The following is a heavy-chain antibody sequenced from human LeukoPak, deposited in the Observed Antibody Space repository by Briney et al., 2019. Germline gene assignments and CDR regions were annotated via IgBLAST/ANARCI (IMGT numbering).Heavy chain of an antibody. J-gene: IGHJ4*02. CDR3: ARETKRWFGELLGGYFDY. CDR1: VGSISSYY. D-gene: IGHD3-10*01. Sequence: SETLSLTCTVSVGSISSYYWSWIRQPPGKGLEWIGYIYYSGSTNYNPSLKSRVTISVDTSKNQFSLKLSSVTAADTAVYYCARETKRWFGELLGGYFDYWGQGTLVTVSS. V-gene: IGHV4-59*01. CDR2: IYYSGST.